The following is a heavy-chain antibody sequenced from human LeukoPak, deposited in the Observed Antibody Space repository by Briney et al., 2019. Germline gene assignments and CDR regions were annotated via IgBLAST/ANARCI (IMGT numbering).Heavy chain of an antibody. J-gene: IGHJ6*03. CDR3: AKDTTAWWYHRAYMDV. CDR2: ISGSGDTT. V-gene: IGHV3-23*01. D-gene: IGHD2-15*01. CDR1: GFTFSNYW. Sequence: PGGSLRLSCAASGFTFSNYWMSWVRQAPGGGLEWVSAISGSGDTTYHADSVKGRFTISRDDSENRLSLQMDSLRAEDTAVYFCAKDTTAWWYHRAYMDVWGKGTTVTVSS.